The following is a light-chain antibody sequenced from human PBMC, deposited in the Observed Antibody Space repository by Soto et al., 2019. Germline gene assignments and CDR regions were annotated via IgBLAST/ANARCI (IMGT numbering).Light chain of an antibody. CDR2: AAS. Sequence: DIQPTRVSSWLSASVVDRVTITCRASQSISNYLNWYQQKPGKAPKLLIHAASRLESGFPSRFSGSGSGTDFTLTISSLQSEDFATYYCQQSYSTPFTFGQGTRLDTK. V-gene: IGKV1-39*01. CDR1: QSISNY. CDR3: QQSYSTPFT. J-gene: IGKJ5*01.